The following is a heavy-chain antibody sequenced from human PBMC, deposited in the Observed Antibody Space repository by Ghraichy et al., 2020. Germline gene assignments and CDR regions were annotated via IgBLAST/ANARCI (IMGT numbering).Heavy chain of an antibody. CDR2: IYYSGST. Sequence: SETLSLTCTVSGGSISSSSYYWGWIRQPPGKGLEWIGSIYYSGSTYYNPSLKSRVTISVDTSKNQFSLKLSSVTAADTAVYYWATIPYYDFQGDYYYAMDVWGQGTTVTVSS. V-gene: IGHV4-39*01. CDR3: ATIPYYDFQGDYYYAMDV. CDR1: GGSISSSSYY. J-gene: IGHJ6*02. D-gene: IGHD3-3*01.